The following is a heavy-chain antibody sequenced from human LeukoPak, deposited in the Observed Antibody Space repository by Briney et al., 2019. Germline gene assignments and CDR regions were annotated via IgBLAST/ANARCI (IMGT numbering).Heavy chain of an antibody. V-gene: IGHV4-4*07. J-gene: IGHJ4*02. CDR2: VYPSGST. CDR3: AREYCATTISYPSGGYYDS. CDR1: GGSISSHY. D-gene: IGHD2-2*01. Sequence: SETLSLTCTVSGGSISSHYWSWIRQPAGKGLEYIGRVYPSGSTNDNPSLKGRVTMSVDTSKNQFSLRLNSVTAADTAVYYCAREYCATTISYPSGGYYDSWSQGTLVTVSS.